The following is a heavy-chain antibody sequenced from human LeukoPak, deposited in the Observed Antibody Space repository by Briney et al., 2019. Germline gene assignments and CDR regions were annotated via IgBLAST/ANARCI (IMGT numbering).Heavy chain of an antibody. Sequence: SETLSLTCAVYGGSFSGYYWSWIRQPPGKGLEWIGEIDHSGSTNYNPSLKSRVSISVDTSKKQFSLKLSSVTAADTAVYYCASLMTTVTSGYYGMDVWGQGTTVTVSS. CDR3: ASLMTTVTSGYYGMDV. CDR2: IDHSGST. D-gene: IGHD4-11*01. J-gene: IGHJ6*02. CDR1: GGSFSGYY. V-gene: IGHV4-34*01.